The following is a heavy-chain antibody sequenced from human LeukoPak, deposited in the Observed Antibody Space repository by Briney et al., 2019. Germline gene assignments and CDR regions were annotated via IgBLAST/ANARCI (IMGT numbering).Heavy chain of an antibody. CDR1: GGSISGYY. CDR3: ARQYCSGGSCYEDY. D-gene: IGHD2-15*01. J-gene: IGHJ4*02. V-gene: IGHV4-59*08. CDR2: IYYSGST. Sequence: SETLSLTCTVSGGSISGYYWSWIRQPPGKGLEWIGFIYYSGSTNYNPSLKSRVTISVDTSKNQFSLKLSSVTAADTAVYYCARQYCSGGSCYEDYWGQGTLVTVSP.